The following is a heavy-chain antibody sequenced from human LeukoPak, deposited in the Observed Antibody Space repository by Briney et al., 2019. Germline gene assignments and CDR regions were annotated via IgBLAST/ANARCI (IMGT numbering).Heavy chain of an antibody. Sequence: ASVKVSCKASGYTFTSYDINWVRQATGQGLEWMGWMNPNSGNTGYAQKFQGRVTITRNTSISTAYMELSSLRSEDTAVYYCATAQLTAGTAPRYYYYYYMDVWGKGTTVTISS. V-gene: IGHV1-8*03. CDR1: GYTFTSYD. J-gene: IGHJ6*03. D-gene: IGHD6-13*01. CDR3: ATAQLTAGTAPRYYYYYYMDV. CDR2: MNPNSGNT.